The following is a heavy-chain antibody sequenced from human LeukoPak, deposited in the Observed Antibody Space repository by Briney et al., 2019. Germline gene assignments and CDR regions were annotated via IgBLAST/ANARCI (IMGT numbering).Heavy chain of an antibody. CDR1: GGTFSSYA. V-gene: IGHV1-69*13. J-gene: IGHJ5*02. CDR2: IIPIFGTA. CDR3: AQTRHLSRSDRNWFDP. Sequence: SVKVSCKASGGTFSSYAISWVRQAPGQGLEWMGGIIPIFGTANYAQKFQGRVTITADESTSTAYMELSSLRSEDTAVYYCAQTRHLSRSDRNWFDPWGQGTLVTVSS.